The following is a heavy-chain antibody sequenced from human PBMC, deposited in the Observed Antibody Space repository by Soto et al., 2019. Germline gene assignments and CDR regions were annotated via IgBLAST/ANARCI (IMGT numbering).Heavy chain of an antibody. Sequence: SETLSLTCAVYGGSFSGYYWSWIRQPPGKGLEWIGEINHSGSTNYNPSLKSRVTISVDTSKNQFSLKLSSVTAADTAVYYCARKKGVLWFGELKHPAPHFDYWGQGTLVTVS. CDR2: INHSGST. CDR3: ARKKGVLWFGELKHPAPHFDY. J-gene: IGHJ4*02. CDR1: GGSFSGYY. D-gene: IGHD3-10*01. V-gene: IGHV4-34*01.